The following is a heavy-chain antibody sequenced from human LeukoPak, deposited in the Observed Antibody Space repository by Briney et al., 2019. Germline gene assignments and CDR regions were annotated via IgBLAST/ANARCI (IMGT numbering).Heavy chain of an antibody. J-gene: IGHJ6*04. CDR1: GFTFSSYA. V-gene: IGHV3-23*01. Sequence: GGSLRLSCAASGFTFSSYAMSWVRQAPGKGLGWVSAISGSGGSIYYADSVKGRFTISRDNSKNTLYLQMNSLRAEDTAVYYCAKVKQWLVRGYYYYGMDVWGKGTTVTVSS. CDR3: AKVKQWLVRGYYYYGMDV. D-gene: IGHD6-19*01. CDR2: ISGSGGSI.